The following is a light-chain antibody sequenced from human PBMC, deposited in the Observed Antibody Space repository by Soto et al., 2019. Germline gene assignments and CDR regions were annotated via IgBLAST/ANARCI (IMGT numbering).Light chain of an antibody. J-gene: IGLJ1*01. V-gene: IGLV2-14*01. Sequence: QSALTQPASVSGSPGQSITISCTGSSNDIGAYKYVSWYLQHPGKAPKLIIFEVNNRPSGVSTRFSGSKSGNTASLTISGLQAEDEADYYCSSYTSGSTLYVFGTGTKLTVL. CDR3: SSYTSGSTLYV. CDR1: SNDIGAYKY. CDR2: EVN.